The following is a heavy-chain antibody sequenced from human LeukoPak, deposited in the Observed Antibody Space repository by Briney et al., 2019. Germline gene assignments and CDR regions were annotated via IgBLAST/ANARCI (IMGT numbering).Heavy chain of an antibody. D-gene: IGHD6-19*01. Sequence: ASVKVSCKASGYTFTGYDINWVRQATGQGLEWMGWMNPNSGNTGYAQKFQGRVTMTRNTSISTAYMELSSLRSEDTAVYYCARVPAAVTGTAPWGQGTLVTVSS. V-gene: IGHV1-8*01. J-gene: IGHJ5*02. CDR3: ARVPAAVTGTAP. CDR2: MNPNSGNT. CDR1: GYTFTGYD.